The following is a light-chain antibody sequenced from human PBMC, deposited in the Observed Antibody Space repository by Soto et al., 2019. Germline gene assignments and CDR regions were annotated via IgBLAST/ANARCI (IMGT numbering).Light chain of an antibody. Sequence: QSALTQPASVSGSPGQSITISCTGTSSDVGGYHYVSWYQQHPGKAPKLMIYEVSNRPSGVSNRFSGSKSGNTASLTISGLQGEDEAHYYCSSYTSSSTWVFGGGTKLTVL. V-gene: IGLV2-14*01. CDR2: EVS. CDR3: SSYTSSSTWV. CDR1: SSDVGGYHY. J-gene: IGLJ3*02.